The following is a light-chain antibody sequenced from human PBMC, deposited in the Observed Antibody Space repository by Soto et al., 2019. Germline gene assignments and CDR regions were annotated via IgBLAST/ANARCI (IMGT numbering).Light chain of an antibody. Sequence: EIVLTQSPATLSSFPGDRVTLSCRASQAVNTRLAWYQHKPGQAPRLLIYLASNRAAGVPARFSGSGSGTDFTLTISDVEPEDFAVYYCQQYNNWPPASTFGPGTKVDIK. V-gene: IGKV3-11*01. CDR3: QQYNNWPPAST. CDR1: QAVNTR. J-gene: IGKJ3*01. CDR2: LAS.